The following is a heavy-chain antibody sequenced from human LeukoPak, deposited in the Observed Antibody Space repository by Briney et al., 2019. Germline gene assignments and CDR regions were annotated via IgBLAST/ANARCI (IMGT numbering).Heavy chain of an antibody. CDR3: AKTHSHFPPYFDY. Sequence: MSSETLSLTCTVSGGSISSGSYYWSWIRQPPGKGLEWIGEINHSGSTNYNPSLKSRVTISVDTSKNQFSLKLSSVTAADTAMYYCAKTHSHFPPYFDYWGQGTLVIVSS. V-gene: IGHV4-39*07. CDR1: GGSISSGSYY. CDR2: INHSGST. J-gene: IGHJ4*02. D-gene: IGHD4-11*01.